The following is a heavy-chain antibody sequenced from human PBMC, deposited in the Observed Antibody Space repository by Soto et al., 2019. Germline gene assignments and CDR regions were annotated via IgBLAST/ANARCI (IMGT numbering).Heavy chain of an antibody. D-gene: IGHD3-10*01. Sequence: GGSLRLSCAASGFTFSSYSMNWVRQAPGKGLEWVSSISSSSSYIYYADSVKGRFTISRDNAKNSLYLQMNSLRAEDTAVYYCAREGDDGGYYLDYWGQGTLVTVSS. CDR2: ISSSSSYI. CDR3: AREGDDGGYYLDY. CDR1: GFTFSSYS. J-gene: IGHJ4*02. V-gene: IGHV3-21*01.